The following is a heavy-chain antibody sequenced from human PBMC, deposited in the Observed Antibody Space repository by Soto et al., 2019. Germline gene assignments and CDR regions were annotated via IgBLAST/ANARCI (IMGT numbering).Heavy chain of an antibody. V-gene: IGHV4-61*01. CDR2: IYYSGST. CDR1: GGSVSSGSYY. D-gene: IGHD3-3*01. CDR3: ARVLLSHGSSTIFGVVAQHYYYMDV. J-gene: IGHJ6*03. Sequence: SETLSLTCTVSGGSVSSGSYYWSWVRQPPGKGLEWIGYIYYSGSTNYNPSLKSRVTISVDTSKNQFSLKLSSVTAADTAVYYCARVLLSHGSSTIFGVVAQHYYYMDVWGKGTTVTVSS.